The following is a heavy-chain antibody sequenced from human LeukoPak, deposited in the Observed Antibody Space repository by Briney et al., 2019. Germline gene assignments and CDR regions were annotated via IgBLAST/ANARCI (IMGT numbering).Heavy chain of an antibody. CDR1: GFTFSSYS. Sequence: GGSLRLSCAASGFTFSSYSMNWVRQAPGKGLEWVSYISSSGSTIYYADSVKGRFTISRDNAKNSLYLQMNSLRAEDTAVYYCARRYSSGWYFDYWGQGTLVTVSS. CDR3: ARRYSSGWYFDY. V-gene: IGHV3-48*04. J-gene: IGHJ4*02. D-gene: IGHD6-19*01. CDR2: ISSSGSTI.